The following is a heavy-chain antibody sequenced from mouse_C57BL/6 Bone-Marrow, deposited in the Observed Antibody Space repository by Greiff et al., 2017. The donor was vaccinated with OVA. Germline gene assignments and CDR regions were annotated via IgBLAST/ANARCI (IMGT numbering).Heavy chain of an antibody. V-gene: IGHV1-72*01. CDR1: GYTFTSYW. CDR2: IDPNSGGT. D-gene: IGHD1-1*01. CDR3: ARRGVLLRSYFDD. J-gene: IGHJ2*01. Sequence: QVQLQQPGAELVKPGASVKLSCKASGYTFTSYWMHWVKQRPGRGLEWIGRIDPNSGGTKYNEKFKSKATLTVDKPSSTAYMQLSRLTSEDSAVYECARRGVLLRSYFDDWGQGTTLTVSS.